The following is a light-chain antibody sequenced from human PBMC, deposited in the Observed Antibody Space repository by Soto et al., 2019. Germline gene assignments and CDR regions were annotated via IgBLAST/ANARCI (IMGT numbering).Light chain of an antibody. Sequence: DIQMTQSPSSLTESVGDRVTITCQTSQNISKFLIWYQQSPGKAPNLLISDASNLEAGVPSRFSGRGSGTHFTLTISSLKPEDIGRYFCHQYDDLPFTVGQGTSLQIK. V-gene: IGKV1-33*01. CDR2: DAS. CDR3: HQYDDLPFT. J-gene: IGKJ2*01. CDR1: QNISKF.